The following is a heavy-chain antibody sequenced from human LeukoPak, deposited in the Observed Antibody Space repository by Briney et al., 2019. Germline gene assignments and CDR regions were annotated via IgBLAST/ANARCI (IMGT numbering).Heavy chain of an antibody. D-gene: IGHD2/OR15-2a*01. CDR3: AKDSAKKYDDY. V-gene: IGHV4-39*07. Sequence: PSETLSLTCTVSGGSISSNSYYWGWIRQSPGKGLEWIANIYYTGSTYYNPSLKSRITISVDTSKSQFSLELSSVTAADTAVYYCAKDSAKKYDDYWGQGTLVTVSS. CDR1: GGSISSNSYY. J-gene: IGHJ4*02. CDR2: IYYTGST.